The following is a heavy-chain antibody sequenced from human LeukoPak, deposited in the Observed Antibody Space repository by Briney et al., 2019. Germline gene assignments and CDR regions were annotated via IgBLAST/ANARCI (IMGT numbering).Heavy chain of an antibody. V-gene: IGHV4-39*01. CDR1: GGSISSSSYY. D-gene: IGHD7-27*01. CDR2: IYYSGST. J-gene: IGHJ4*02. CDR3: ARLGLFPSEIWG. Sequence: PSETLSLTCTVSGGSISSSSYYWGWIRQPPGKGLEWIGSIYYSGSTYYNPSLKSRVTISVDTSKNQFSLKLSSVTAADTAVYYCARLGLFPSEIWGWGQEPRVTVSS.